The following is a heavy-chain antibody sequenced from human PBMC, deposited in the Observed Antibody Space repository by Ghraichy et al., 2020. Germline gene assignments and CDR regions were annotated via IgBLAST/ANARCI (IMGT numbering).Heavy chain of an antibody. J-gene: IGHJ4*02. CDR1: GFTFSSYA. D-gene: IGHD2-15*01. CDR2: ISSNGGST. V-gene: IGHV3-64*01. CDR3: AGGYCSGGSCYQSLDY. Sequence: LSLTCAASGFTFSSYAMHWVRQAPGKGLEYVSAISSNGGSTYYANSVKGRFTISRDNSKNTLYLQMGSLRAEDMAVYYCAGGYCSGGSCYQSLDYWGQGTLVTVSS.